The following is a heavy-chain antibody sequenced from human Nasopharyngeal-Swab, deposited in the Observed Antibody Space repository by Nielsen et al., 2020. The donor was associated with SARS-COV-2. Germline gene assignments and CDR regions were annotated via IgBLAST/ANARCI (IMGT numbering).Heavy chain of an antibody. Sequence: GGSLRLSCVASGYSFRTYGMSWVRQAPGKGLEWGAAIVGSGDISGSGGSTYYADSVKGRFTISRDKSKNTLSLQMNSLRAEDTAVYYCAKDLRGPYFFWGQGTLVTVSS. CDR2: IVGSGDISGSGGST. CDR3: AKDLRGPYFF. D-gene: IGHD2/OR15-2a*01. V-gene: IGHV3-23*01. J-gene: IGHJ4*02. CDR1: GYSFRTYG.